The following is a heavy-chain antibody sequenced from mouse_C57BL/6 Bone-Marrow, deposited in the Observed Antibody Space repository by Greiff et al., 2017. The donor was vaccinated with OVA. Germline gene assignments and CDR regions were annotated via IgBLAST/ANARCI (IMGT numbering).Heavy chain of an antibody. Sequence: VQLQQSGAELARPGASVKLSCKASGYTFTSYGISWVKQRPGQGLEWIGEIYPRSGNTYYNEKFKGKATLTADKSSSTAYMELRSLTSEDSAVYFCAGLYYGSSFDYWGQGTTLTVSS. V-gene: IGHV1-81*01. CDR3: AGLYYGSSFDY. CDR2: IYPRSGNT. J-gene: IGHJ2*01. D-gene: IGHD1-1*01. CDR1: GYTFTSYG.